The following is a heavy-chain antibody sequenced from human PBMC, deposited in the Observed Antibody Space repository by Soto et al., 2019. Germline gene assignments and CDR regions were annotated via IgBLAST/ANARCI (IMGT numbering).Heavy chain of an antibody. Sequence: QVQLVQSGAEVQKPGSSVKVSCKAAGGTFSSYAISWVRQAPGQGLEWMGWIIPIFGTANYAQTFQGRVTITEDEATSPAYMELSSLRSEDTAVYYCARDKVVTRRYAFDIWGQGTMVTVSS. CDR3: ARDKVVTRRYAFDI. J-gene: IGHJ3*02. CDR1: GGTFSSYA. V-gene: IGHV1-69*01. D-gene: IGHD2-21*02. CDR2: IIPIFGTA.